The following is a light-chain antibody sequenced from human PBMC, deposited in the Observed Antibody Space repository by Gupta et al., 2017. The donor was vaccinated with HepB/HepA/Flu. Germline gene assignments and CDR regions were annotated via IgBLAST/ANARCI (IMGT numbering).Light chain of an antibody. J-gene: IGKJ2*04. CDR2: AAS. CDR3: QQLNSYPCS. V-gene: IGKV1-9*01. Sequence: DIQLTQSPSFLSASVGDRVTITCRASQGISSYLAWYQQKPGKAPKLLIYAASTLQSGVPSRFSGSGSGTEFTLTISSLQPEDFANYYCQQLNSYPCSFGQGTKLEIK. CDR1: QGISSY.